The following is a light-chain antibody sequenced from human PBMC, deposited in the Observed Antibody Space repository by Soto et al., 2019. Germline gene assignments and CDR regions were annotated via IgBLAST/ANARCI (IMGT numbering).Light chain of an antibody. V-gene: IGKV1-5*03. J-gene: IGKJ1*01. CDR2: RTS. CDR3: HHYKPNSLTLT. CDR1: QTISGW. Sequence: DIQMTQSPSTLSASVGDTVTITCRASQTISGWFAWYQQKPGKTPKLLIYRTSTLENGVPSRFSGSVSGTEVTLSIGSLQSDDADAYRCHHYKPNSLTLTFGQGTRVEIK.